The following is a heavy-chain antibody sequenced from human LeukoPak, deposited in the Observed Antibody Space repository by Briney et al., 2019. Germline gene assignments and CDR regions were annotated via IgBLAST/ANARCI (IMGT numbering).Heavy chain of an antibody. V-gene: IGHV4-59*01. D-gene: IGHD6-19*01. CDR1: GGSISSYY. CDR3: ARRYSSGWYLDY. CDR2: IYYSGST. Sequence: PSETLSLTCTVSGGSISSYYWSWIRQPPGKGLEWIGYIYYSGSTNYNPSLKSRVTISVDTSKSQFSLKLSSVTAADTAVYYCARRYSSGWYLDYWGQGTLVTVSS. J-gene: IGHJ4*02.